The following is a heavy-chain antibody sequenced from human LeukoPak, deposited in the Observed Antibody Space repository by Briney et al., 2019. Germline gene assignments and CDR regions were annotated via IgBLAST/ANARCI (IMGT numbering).Heavy chain of an antibody. J-gene: IGHJ4*02. CDR3: AKDKVAVALKYYFDY. D-gene: IGHD6-19*01. CDR2: ISYDGSNK. Sequence: PGGSLRLSCAASGFTLSSYGMHWVRQAPGKGREWVAVISYDGSNKYYADSVKGRFTISRDNSKNTLYLQMNSLRAEDMAVYYCAKDKVAVALKYYFDYWGQGTLVTVSS. CDR1: GFTLSSYG. V-gene: IGHV3-30*18.